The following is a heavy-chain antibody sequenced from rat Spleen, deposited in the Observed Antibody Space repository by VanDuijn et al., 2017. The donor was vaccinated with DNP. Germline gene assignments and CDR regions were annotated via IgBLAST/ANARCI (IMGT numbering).Heavy chain of an antibody. CDR1: GFTFSDYY. CDR3: ARWDSTGITTGFAY. V-gene: IGHV5-22*01. CDR2: ISPSGSRP. D-gene: IGHD1-9*01. J-gene: IGHJ3*01. Sequence: EVQLVESGGGLVQPGRSLKLSCAASGFTFSDYYMAWVRQAPTKGLEWVAAISPSGSRPYSPDSVKGRFTISRDNAKSTLYLQMNSLRSEDMATYYCARWDSTGITTGFAYWGQGTLVTVSS.